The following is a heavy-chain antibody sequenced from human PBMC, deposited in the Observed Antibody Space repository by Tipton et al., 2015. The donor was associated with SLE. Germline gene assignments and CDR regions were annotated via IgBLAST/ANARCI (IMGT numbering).Heavy chain of an antibody. CDR1: GGSISSSSYY. J-gene: IGHJ4*02. CDR3: ARVHGSGRKFDY. V-gene: IGHV4-39*01. D-gene: IGHD3-10*01. Sequence: TLSLTCTVSGGSISSSSYYWGWIRQPPGKGLEWIGSIYYSGSTYYNPSLKSRVTISVDTSKNQFSLKLSSVTAADTAVYYCARVHGSGRKFDYWGQGTLVTVSS. CDR2: IYYSGST.